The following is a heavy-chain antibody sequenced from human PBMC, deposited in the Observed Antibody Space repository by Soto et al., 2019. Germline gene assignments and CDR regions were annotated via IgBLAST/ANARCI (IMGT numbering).Heavy chain of an antibody. V-gene: IGHV3-48*02. Sequence: GGSLRLSCAASGFPFSTYSMSWVRQAPGKGLEWISYISASTLTIFYADSVKGRFTISRDTAQNSLYLQMNSPRDQATAVSYCATAPHLAAPVATGFDSWGQGTLVTVTS. J-gene: IGHJ4*02. CDR2: ISASTLTI. CDR3: ATAPHLAAPVATGFDS. CDR1: GFPFSTYS. D-gene: IGHD6-13*01.